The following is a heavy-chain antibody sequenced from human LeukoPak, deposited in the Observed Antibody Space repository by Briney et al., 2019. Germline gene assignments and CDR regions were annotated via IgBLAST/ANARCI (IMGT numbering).Heavy chain of an antibody. J-gene: IGHJ6*02. D-gene: IGHD5-12*01. CDR1: GGSFSGYY. Sequence: SETLSLTCAVYGGSFSGYYWSWIRQPPGKGLEWIGEINHSGSTNYNPSLKSRVTISVDTSKNQFSLKLSSVTAADTAVYYCVRDKEGGYDYSPYYYYGMDVWGQGTTVTVSS. CDR3: VRDKEGGYDYSPYYYYGMDV. V-gene: IGHV4-34*01. CDR2: INHSGST.